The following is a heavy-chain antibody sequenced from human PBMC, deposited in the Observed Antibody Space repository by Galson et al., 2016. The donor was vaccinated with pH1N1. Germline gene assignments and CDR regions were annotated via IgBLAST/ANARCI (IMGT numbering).Heavy chain of an antibody. CDR1: GFIFSQYG. J-gene: IGHJ3*01. V-gene: IGHV3-30*03. D-gene: IGHD1/OR15-1a*01. CDR2: ISYDETYK. CDR3: ARAPPTFNNRGWAFDV. Sequence: SLRLSCAASGFIFSQYGMHWVRQAPGKGLEWVAFISYDETYKYYGDSVKGRFTISRDNSKNTVHLQMNSLRADDTAVYYCARAPPTFNNRGWAFDVWGQGTMVSVSS.